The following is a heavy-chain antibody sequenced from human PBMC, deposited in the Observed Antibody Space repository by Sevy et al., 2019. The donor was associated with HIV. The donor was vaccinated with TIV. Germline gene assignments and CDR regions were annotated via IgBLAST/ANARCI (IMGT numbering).Heavy chain of an antibody. Sequence: GGSLRLSCAASGFTFSSYSMNWVRQAPGKGLEWVSSISSSSSYIYYADSAKGRFTISRDNAKNSLYLQMNSLRAEDTAVYYCARDPVQLERRSNWFDPWGQGTLVTVSS. D-gene: IGHD1-1*01. V-gene: IGHV3-21*01. CDR3: ARDPVQLERRSNWFDP. J-gene: IGHJ5*02. CDR1: GFTFSSYS. CDR2: ISSSSSYI.